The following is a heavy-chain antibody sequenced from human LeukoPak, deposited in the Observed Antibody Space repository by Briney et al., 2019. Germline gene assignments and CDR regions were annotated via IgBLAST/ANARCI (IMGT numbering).Heavy chain of an antibody. CDR3: ARRTGWYYFDY. Sequence: PSEALSLTCTVSGCSISSSSYYWGWIRQPPGKGLEYIGSIYYSGSTYYNPSLKSRVTISVDTSKNEFSLKLSPVTPADTAVYYCARRTGWYYFDYWGQGTLVTVSS. CDR1: GCSISSSSYY. CDR2: IYYSGST. D-gene: IGHD6-19*01. V-gene: IGHV4-39*01. J-gene: IGHJ4*02.